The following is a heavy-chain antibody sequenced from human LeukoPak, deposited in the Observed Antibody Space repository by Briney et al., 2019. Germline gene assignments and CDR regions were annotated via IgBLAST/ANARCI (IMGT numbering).Heavy chain of an antibody. CDR3: TRTSITMMGYYFDY. CDR2: IYYSGST. CDR1: GGSISGSSYY. Sequence: SETLSLTCTVSGGSISGSSYYWGWIRQPPGKGLEWIGSIYYSGSTYYNPSLKSRFTISVDTSKNQFSLNLNSVTAADTAVYYCTRTSITMMGYYFDYWGQGTLVTVSS. D-gene: IGHD3-22*01. V-gene: IGHV4-39*07. J-gene: IGHJ4*02.